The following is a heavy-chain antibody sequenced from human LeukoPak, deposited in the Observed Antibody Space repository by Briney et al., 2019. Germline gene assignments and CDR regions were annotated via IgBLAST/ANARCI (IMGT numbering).Heavy chain of an antibody. D-gene: IGHD6-19*01. CDR1: GFTFSSYS. Sequence: GGSLRLSCAASGFTFSSYSMNWVRQAPGKGLECVSSISSSSSYIYYADSVKGRFTISRYNAKNSLYLQMNSLRAEDTAVYYCARGPLVAGTGAAFDIWGQGTMVTVSS. CDR3: ARGPLVAGTGAAFDI. V-gene: IGHV3-21*01. J-gene: IGHJ3*02. CDR2: ISSSSSYI.